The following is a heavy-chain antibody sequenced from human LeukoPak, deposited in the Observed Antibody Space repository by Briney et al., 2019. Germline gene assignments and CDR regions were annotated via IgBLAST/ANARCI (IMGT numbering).Heavy chain of an antibody. Sequence: TGGSLRLSCAASGFTFSSYAMHWVRQAPGKGLEWVAVISYDGSNKYYADSVKGRFTISRDNSKNTLYLQMNSLRAEDTAVYYCLRVAFDYWGQGTLVTVSS. CDR1: GFTFSSYA. J-gene: IGHJ4*02. D-gene: IGHD2-15*01. CDR2: ISYDGSNK. V-gene: IGHV3-30-3*01. CDR3: LRVAFDY.